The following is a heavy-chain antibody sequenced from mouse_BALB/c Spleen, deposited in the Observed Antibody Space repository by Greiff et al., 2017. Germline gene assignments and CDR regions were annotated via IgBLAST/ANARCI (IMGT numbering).Heavy chain of an antibody. V-gene: IGHV1S126*01. CDR2: IDPSDSET. CDR3: ARGGLRHAMDY. D-gene: IGHD2-2*01. J-gene: IGHJ4*01. Sequence: VKLMESGPQLVRPGASVKISCKASGYSFTSYWMHWVKQRPGQGLEWIGMIDPSDSETRLNQKFKDKATLTVDKSSSTAYMQLSSPTSEDSAVYYCARGGLRHAMDYWGQGTSVTVSS. CDR1: GYSFTSYW.